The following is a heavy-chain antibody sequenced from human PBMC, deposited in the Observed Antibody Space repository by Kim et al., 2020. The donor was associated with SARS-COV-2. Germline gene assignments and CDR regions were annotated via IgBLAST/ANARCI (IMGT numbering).Heavy chain of an antibody. Sequence: GGSLRLSCAVSGLTFATHTMTWVRQVPGMRLEWISYISAGGDSTYYADSVKGRFTISRDNAKNLLYLQMNSLRDDDTAVYYCAAPLASAFDYWGRGTLVTVSS. D-gene: IGHD5-12*01. V-gene: IGHV3-48*02. CDR3: AAPLASAFDY. CDR1: GLTFATHT. CDR2: ISAGGDST. J-gene: IGHJ4*02.